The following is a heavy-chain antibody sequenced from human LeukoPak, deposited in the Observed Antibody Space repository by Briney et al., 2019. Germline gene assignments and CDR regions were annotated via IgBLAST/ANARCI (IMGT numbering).Heavy chain of an antibody. V-gene: IGHV4-4*09. CDR3: ARDGYSYGPFDY. J-gene: IGHJ4*02. CDR1: GGSISSYY. D-gene: IGHD5-18*01. Sequence: SETLSLTCAVSGGSISSYYWSWIRQPPGKGLEWIGYIYTSGSTNYNPSLKSRVTMSVDTSKNQFSLKLSSVTAADTAVYYCARDGYSYGPFDYWGQGTLVTVSS. CDR2: IYTSGST.